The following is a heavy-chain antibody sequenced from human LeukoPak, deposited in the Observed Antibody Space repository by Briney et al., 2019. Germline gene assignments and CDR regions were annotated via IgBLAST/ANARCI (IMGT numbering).Heavy chain of an antibody. Sequence: GGSLRLSCAASGFTFSDYYMSWIRQAPGKGLEWVSYISSSGSTIYYADSVKGRFTISRDNAKNSLYLQMNSLRAEDTAVYYCARAGDGYNFGSLNYYYYYYMDVWGKGTTVTISS. CDR3: ARAGDGYNFGSLNYYYYYYMDV. D-gene: IGHD5-24*01. J-gene: IGHJ6*03. CDR2: ISSSGSTI. CDR1: GFTFSDYY. V-gene: IGHV3-11*01.